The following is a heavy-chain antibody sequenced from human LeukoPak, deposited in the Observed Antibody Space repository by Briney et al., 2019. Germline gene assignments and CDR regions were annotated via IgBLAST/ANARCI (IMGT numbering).Heavy chain of an antibody. J-gene: IGHJ4*02. CDR3: ARRSPYSTGWSSYFDY. D-gene: IGHD6-19*01. CDR1: GYSISSDYY. V-gene: IGHV4-38-2*02. Sequence: PSETLSLTCTVSGYSISSDYYWGWIRQPPGKGLEWIGEIYRSGTTNYKPSLKSRVTISLDKSRNHFSLKLTSVTAADSAVYYCARRSPYSTGWSSYFDYWGQGALVTVSS. CDR2: IYRSGTT.